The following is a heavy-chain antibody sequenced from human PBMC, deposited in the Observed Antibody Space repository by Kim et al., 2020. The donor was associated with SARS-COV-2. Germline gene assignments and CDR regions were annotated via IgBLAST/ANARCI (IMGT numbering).Heavy chain of an antibody. Sequence: VKVSCKASGGTFSSYAISWVRQAPGQGLEWMGGIIPIFGTANYAQKFQGRVTITADESTSTAYMELSSLRSEDTAVYYCARGGSGSPRLYYYYGMDVWGQGTTVTVSS. CDR2: IIPIFGTA. D-gene: IGHD3-10*01. J-gene: IGHJ6*02. CDR1: GGTFSSYA. V-gene: IGHV1-69*13. CDR3: ARGGSGSPRLYYYYGMDV.